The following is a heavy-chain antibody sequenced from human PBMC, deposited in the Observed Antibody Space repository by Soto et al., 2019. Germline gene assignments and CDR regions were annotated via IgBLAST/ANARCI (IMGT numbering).Heavy chain of an antibody. CDR2: TYPGDSAT. J-gene: IGHJ5*02. CDR3: ARQGSIANRRNWLDP. CDR1: GNSVTRYS. V-gene: IGHV5-51*01. Sequence: VESLKTSCKGSGNSVTRYSISWVRQLPWKGLEWMGITYPGDSATRYSPSFQGQVTISADKSISTAYLQWSSLTASDTAIYYCARQGSIANRRNWLDPWGQGTPVTVSP. D-gene: IGHD6-6*01.